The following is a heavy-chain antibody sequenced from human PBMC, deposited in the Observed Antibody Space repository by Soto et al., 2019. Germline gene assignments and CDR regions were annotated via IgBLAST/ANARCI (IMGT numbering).Heavy chain of an antibody. CDR2: ISYDGSNK. V-gene: IGHV3-30*18. Sequence: PGGSLRLSCAASGFTFSSYGMHWVRQAPGKGLEWVAVISYDGSNKYYADSVKGRFTISRDNSKNTLYLQMNSLRAEDTAVYYCAKDIRKWFPLTADTANNYYYYYGMDVWGQGTTVTVSS. D-gene: IGHD5-18*01. CDR3: AKDIRKWFPLTADTANNYYYYYGMDV. J-gene: IGHJ6*02. CDR1: GFTFSSYG.